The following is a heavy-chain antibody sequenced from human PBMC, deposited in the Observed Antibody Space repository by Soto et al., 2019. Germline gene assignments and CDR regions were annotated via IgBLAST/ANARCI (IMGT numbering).Heavy chain of an antibody. CDR1: GGSISSYY. CDR3: ARTRENLVTTSQIYYYYYMDV. D-gene: IGHD4-4*01. J-gene: IGHJ6*03. V-gene: IGHV4-59*08. CDR2: IYYSGST. Sequence: SETLSLTCTVSGGSISSYYWSWIRQPPGKGLEWIGYIYYSGSTNYNPSLKSRVTISVDTSKNQFSLKLSSVTAADTAVYYCARTRENLVTTSQIYYYYYMDVWGKGTTVTVSS.